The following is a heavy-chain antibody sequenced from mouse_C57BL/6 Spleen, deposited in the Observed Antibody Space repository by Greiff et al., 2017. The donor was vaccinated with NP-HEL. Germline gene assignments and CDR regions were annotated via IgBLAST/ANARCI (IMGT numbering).Heavy chain of an antibody. V-gene: IGHV5-12*01. D-gene: IGHD2-3*01. Sequence: EVKLEESGGGLVQPGGSLKLSCAASGFTFSDYYMYWVRQTPEKRLEWVAYISNGGGSTYYPDTVKGRFTISRDNAKNTLYLQMSRLKSEDTAMYYCARHKDIDGTGGAMDYWGQGTSVTVSS. J-gene: IGHJ4*01. CDR3: ARHKDIDGTGGAMDY. CDR1: GFTFSDYY. CDR2: ISNGGGST.